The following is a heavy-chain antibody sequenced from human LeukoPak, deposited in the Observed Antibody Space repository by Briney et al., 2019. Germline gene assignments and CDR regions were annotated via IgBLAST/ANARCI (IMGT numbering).Heavy chain of an antibody. D-gene: IGHD3-10*01. CDR1: GFTFSSYS. CDR3: ARTLWFGELPHY. CDR2: ISSSGSTI. Sequence: GGSLRLSCAASGFTFSSYSMNWVRQAPGKGLEWVSYISSSGSTIYYADSVKGRFTISRDNAKNSLYLQMNSLRAEDTAVYYCARTLWFGELPHYWGQGTLVTVSS. J-gene: IGHJ4*02. V-gene: IGHV3-48*04.